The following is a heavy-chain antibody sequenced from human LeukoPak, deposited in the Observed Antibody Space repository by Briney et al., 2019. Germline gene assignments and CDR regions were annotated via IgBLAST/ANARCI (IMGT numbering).Heavy chain of an antibody. CDR3: ARWGYSGYSGIAY. Sequence: SETLSLTCTVSGGSISSYYWSWIRQPPGKGLEWIGYIYYSGSTNYNPSLKSRVTISVDTSKNQFSLKLSSVTAADTAVYYCARWGYSGYSGIAYWGQGTLVTVSS. CDR1: GGSISSYY. CDR2: IYYSGST. V-gene: IGHV4-59*01. J-gene: IGHJ4*02. D-gene: IGHD5-12*01.